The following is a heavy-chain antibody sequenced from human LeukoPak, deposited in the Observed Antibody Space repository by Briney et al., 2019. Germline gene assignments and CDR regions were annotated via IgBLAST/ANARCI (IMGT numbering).Heavy chain of an antibody. CDR2: ISASGGST. CDR1: GFTFSSSA. CDR3: ARDTGSGRRGWYSG. J-gene: IGHJ4*02. Sequence: GGSLRLSCAASGFTFSSSAMSWVRQVPGKGLEWVSGISASGGSTNYADSVRGRFTISRDNSKNTLYLQMNSLSAEATSVYYCARDTGSGRRGWYSGRGKEPLVTVSS. V-gene: IGHV3-23*01. D-gene: IGHD6-19*01.